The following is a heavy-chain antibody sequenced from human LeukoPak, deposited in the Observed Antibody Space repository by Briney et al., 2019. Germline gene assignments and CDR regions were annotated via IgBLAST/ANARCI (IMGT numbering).Heavy chain of an antibody. V-gene: IGHV3-21*01. Sequence: GGSLRLSCAASGFTFSTYSMNWVRQAPGKGLEWVASISSSSSYIYYADSVKGRFTISRDNAKNSLYLQMNSLRAEDTAVYYCATEKWAAGTGEVDYWGQGTLVTVSS. D-gene: IGHD6-13*01. CDR3: ATEKWAAGTGEVDY. CDR1: GFTFSTYS. CDR2: ISSSSSYI. J-gene: IGHJ4*02.